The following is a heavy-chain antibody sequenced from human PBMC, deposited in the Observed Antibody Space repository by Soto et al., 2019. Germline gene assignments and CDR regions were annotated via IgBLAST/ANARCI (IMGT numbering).Heavy chain of an antibody. D-gene: IGHD3-3*01. J-gene: IGHJ5*02. V-gene: IGHV4-4*07. CDR1: GGSMSSYS. Sequence: QVHLQQSGPGLVNPSETLSLTCTVSGGSMSSYSWTWVRQPAGQGLERMGRGNSSGGTNYNPSLTRRVPISIDAYKNQFYLRLLSVTDADTAVDYCDRGQRFSAWVDHWGQGTLFTVSS. CDR2: GNSSGGT. CDR3: DRGQRFSAWVDH.